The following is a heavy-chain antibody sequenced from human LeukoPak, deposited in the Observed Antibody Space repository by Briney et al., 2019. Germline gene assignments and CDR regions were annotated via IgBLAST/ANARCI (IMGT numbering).Heavy chain of an antibody. CDR1: GGSISSGGYY. CDR2: IYYSGST. Sequence: PSETLSLTCTVSGGSISSGGYYWSWIRQHPGKGLEWIGYIYYSGSTNYNPSLKSRVTISVDTSKNQFSLKLSSVTAADTAVYYCARGIRNDFWSGYYVYWFDPWGQGTLVTVSS. V-gene: IGHV4-31*03. D-gene: IGHD3-3*01. J-gene: IGHJ5*02. CDR3: ARGIRNDFWSGYYVYWFDP.